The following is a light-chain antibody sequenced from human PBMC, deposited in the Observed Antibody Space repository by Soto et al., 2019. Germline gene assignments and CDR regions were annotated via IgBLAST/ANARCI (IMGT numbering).Light chain of an antibody. J-gene: IGLJ2*01. CDR2: EGS. V-gene: IGLV2-23*01. CDR3: CSYAGTISVT. CDR1: SSDVGSYNL. Sequence: QSALTQPASVSGSPGQSITISCTGTSSDVGSYNLVSWYQQHPGKAPKLMIYEGSKRPSGVSNRFSGSKSGNTASLTISGLLAEDEADYYCCSYAGTISVTFGGGTKLTVL.